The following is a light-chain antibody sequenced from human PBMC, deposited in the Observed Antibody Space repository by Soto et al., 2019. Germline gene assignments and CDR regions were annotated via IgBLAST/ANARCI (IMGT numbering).Light chain of an antibody. J-gene: IGKJ1*01. CDR2: AAS. CDR3: QQSYSIPWT. Sequence: DIPMTQSPSSLSASVGDRVTITCRASQSISTYLNWYQQKPAKAPKLLIYAASSLQSGVPSRFSGSGSGTDFTLTISSLQPEDFASYYCQQSYSIPWTFGQGTKVEIK. CDR1: QSISTY. V-gene: IGKV1-39*01.